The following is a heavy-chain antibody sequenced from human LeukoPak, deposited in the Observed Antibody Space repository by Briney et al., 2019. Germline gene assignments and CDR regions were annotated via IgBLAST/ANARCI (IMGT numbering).Heavy chain of an antibody. CDR3: AKDRGPAVAGTAADY. Sequence: PGGSLRLSCTASGFKFDDYGMTWVRQAPGKGLEWVSDINWNGDSRGYAHSVRGRFTIYRDNSKNSLYLQMNSLRAEDTALYYCAKDRGPAVAGTAADYWGQGTLVTVSS. J-gene: IGHJ4*02. CDR1: GFKFDDYG. CDR2: INWNGDSR. D-gene: IGHD6-19*01. V-gene: IGHV3-20*04.